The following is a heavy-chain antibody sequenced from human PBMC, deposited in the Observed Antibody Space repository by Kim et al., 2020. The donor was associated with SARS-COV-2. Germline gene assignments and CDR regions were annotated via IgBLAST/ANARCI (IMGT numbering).Heavy chain of an antibody. V-gene: IGHV3-23*01. CDR3: VKWGFCSGGRCAQFFQH. D-gene: IGHD2-15*01. CDR1: GFTFSTYD. CDR2: ISSSGEGT. J-gene: IGHJ1*01. Sequence: GGSLRLSCAASGFTFSTYDMSWVRQAPGKGLEWVSAISSSGEGTFYADSVKGRFTISRDNSRDTLYLQLNNLRAEDTAVYYFVKWGFCSGGRCAQFFQHWGQGTPVSVSS.